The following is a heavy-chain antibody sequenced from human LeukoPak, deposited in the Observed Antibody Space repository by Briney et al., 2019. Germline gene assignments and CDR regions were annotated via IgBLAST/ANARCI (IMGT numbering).Heavy chain of an antibody. Sequence: SETLSLTCAVYGGSFSGYYWSWIRQPPGKGLEWIGEINHSGSTYYNPSLKSRVTISLDTSKNQFSLKLSSVTAADTAVYYCARPSVAGTLGFDYWGQGTLVTVSS. CDR2: INHSGST. CDR3: ARPSVAGTLGFDY. CDR1: GGSFSGYY. J-gene: IGHJ4*02. V-gene: IGHV4-34*01. D-gene: IGHD6-19*01.